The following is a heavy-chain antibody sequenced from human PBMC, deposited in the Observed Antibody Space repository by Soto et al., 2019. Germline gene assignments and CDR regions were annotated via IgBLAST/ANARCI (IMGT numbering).Heavy chain of an antibody. V-gene: IGHV4-61*01. CDR1: GGSVSSGSYY. CDR2: IYYSGST. Sequence: SETLSLTCTVSGGSVSSGSYYWGWIRQPPGKGLEWIGYIYYSGSTNYNPSLKSRVTISVDTSKNQFSLKLSSVTAADTAVYYCARDGGEGDSSGYYYLLSHGAFDIWGQGTMVTVSS. J-gene: IGHJ3*02. D-gene: IGHD3-22*01. CDR3: ARDGGEGDSSGYYYLLSHGAFDI.